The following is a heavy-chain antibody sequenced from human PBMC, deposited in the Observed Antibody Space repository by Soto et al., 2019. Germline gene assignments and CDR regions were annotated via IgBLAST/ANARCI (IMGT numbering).Heavy chain of an antibody. CDR3: TRRGHQSANWFDP. J-gene: IGHJ5*02. CDR1: GGTFNSFS. V-gene: IGHV1-69*06. CDR2: IIPMSGRP. Sequence: QVQLVQSGAEVKTPGSSVRVSCKASGGTFNSFSIDWVRQAPGQGFEWMGGIIPMSGRPNYAQRFQGRVIFSADKSTNTVYMEVNSLTYEDTAVYYCTRRGHQSANWFDPWGQGTLVTVSS.